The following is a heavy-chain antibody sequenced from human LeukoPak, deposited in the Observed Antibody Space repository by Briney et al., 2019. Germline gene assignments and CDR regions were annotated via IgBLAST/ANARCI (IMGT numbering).Heavy chain of an antibody. CDR3: AKDGLYYDGTTHIYYFDY. Sequence: PGGSLRLSCAASRFSFSDYAIAWVRQAPGKGLEWVSVITGIVGVTHYAGAVNGRCTISRDNSKNTMYLQMNNLRVEATARSYCAKDGLYYDGTTHIYYFDYWGQGTLVAVSS. V-gene: IGHV3-23*01. CDR2: ITGIVGVT. J-gene: IGHJ4*02. D-gene: IGHD3-16*01. CDR1: RFSFSDYA.